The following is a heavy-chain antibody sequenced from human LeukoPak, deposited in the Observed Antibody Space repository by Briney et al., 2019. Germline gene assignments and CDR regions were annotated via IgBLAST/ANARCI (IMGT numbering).Heavy chain of an antibody. J-gene: IGHJ4*02. D-gene: IGHD5-18*01. Sequence: GGSLRLSCTASGFTFNDNTMHWVRQAPGKGLEWVSVISWDGSGTCYADSVKGRFTISRDNSKNSLYLLMNSLTAEDTALYYCVKDATLYSVGYNFDYWGQGTLVTVSS. CDR2: ISWDGSGT. V-gene: IGHV3-43*01. CDR3: VKDATLYSVGYNFDY. CDR1: GFTFNDNT.